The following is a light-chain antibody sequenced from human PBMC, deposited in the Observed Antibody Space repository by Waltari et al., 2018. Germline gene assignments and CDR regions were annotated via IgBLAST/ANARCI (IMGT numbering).Light chain of an antibody. V-gene: IGLV2-23*02. J-gene: IGLJ2*01. CDR2: DVS. CDR1: SSDVGGYNY. Sequence: QSALTPPASVSGSPGQSITIPCTGTSSDVGGYNYVSWYQQYPDKAPKLMIYDVSKRPSGVSTRFSGSKSGNTASLTISGRQAEDEADYYCCSYAGSSTHVLFGGGTKLTVL. CDR3: CSYAGSSTHVL.